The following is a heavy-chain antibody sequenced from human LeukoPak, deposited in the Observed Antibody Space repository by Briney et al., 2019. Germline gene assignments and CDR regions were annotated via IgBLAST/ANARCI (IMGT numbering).Heavy chain of an antibody. D-gene: IGHD1-7*01. CDR3: ARAGQLELKTWFDP. J-gene: IGHJ5*02. V-gene: IGHV4-30-4*02. CDR2: IYYSGST. Sequence: SETLSLTCTVSGGSISSGDYYWSWIRQPPGKGLEWIGYIYYSGSTYYNPSLKSRVTISVDTSKNQFSLKLSSVTAADTAVYYCARAGQLELKTWFDPWGQGTLVTVSS. CDR1: GGSISSGDYY.